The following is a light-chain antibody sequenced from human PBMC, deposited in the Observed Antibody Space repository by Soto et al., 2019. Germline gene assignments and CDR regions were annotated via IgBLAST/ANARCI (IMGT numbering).Light chain of an antibody. Sequence: PGDRATLSCRASQSVSSTYLAWYQQKPGQAPRPLISATSSRATGTPDRFSGSGSGTDFTLTISRLEPEGFAVYYCQQYGSSRWTFGQGTKVEIK. CDR1: QSVSSTY. CDR2: ATS. CDR3: QQYGSSRWT. V-gene: IGKV3-20*01. J-gene: IGKJ1*01.